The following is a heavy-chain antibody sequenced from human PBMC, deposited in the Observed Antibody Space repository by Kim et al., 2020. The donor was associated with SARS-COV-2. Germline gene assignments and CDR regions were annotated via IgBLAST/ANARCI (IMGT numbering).Heavy chain of an antibody. Sequence: GRSLRLSCAASGFTFSSYAMHWVRQAPGKGLEWVAVISYDGSNKYYADSVKGRFTISRDNSKNTLYLQMNSLRAEDTAVYYCARGFRFPQWELPLYWGQG. V-gene: IGHV3-30-3*01. CDR1: GFTFSSYA. D-gene: IGHD1-26*01. CDR3: ARGFRFPQWELPLY. J-gene: IGHJ4*02. CDR2: ISYDGSNK.